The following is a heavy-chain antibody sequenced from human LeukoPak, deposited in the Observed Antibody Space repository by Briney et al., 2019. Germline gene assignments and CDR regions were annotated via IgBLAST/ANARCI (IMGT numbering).Heavy chain of an antibody. J-gene: IGHJ4*02. V-gene: IGHV3-30*18. CDR3: AKGFLGDY. Sequence: PGRSLRLSCAASGFTFSSYSMHWVRQAPGKGLEWVAVISYDGSNKYYADSVKGRFTISRDNSKNTLYLQMNSLRAEGTAVYYCAKGFLGDYWGQGTLVTVSS. D-gene: IGHD2/OR15-2a*01. CDR1: GFTFSSYS. CDR2: ISYDGSNK.